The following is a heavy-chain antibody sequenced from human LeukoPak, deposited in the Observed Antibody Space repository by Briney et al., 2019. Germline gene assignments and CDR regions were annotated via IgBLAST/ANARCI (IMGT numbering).Heavy chain of an antibody. J-gene: IGHJ4*02. D-gene: IGHD5/OR15-5a*01. CDR1: GGSISSYY. CDR2: IYYSGST. V-gene: IGHV4-59*01. Sequence: SETLSLTCTVSGGSISSYYWSWIRQPPGKGLEWIGYIYYSGSTNYNPSLQSRVTISVDTSKNQFSLKLSSVTAADTAVYYCARDSDSVHSPFNYWGQGTLVTGSS. CDR3: ARDSDSVHSPFNY.